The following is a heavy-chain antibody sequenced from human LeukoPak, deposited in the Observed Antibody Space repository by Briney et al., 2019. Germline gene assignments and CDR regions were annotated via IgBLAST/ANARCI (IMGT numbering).Heavy chain of an antibody. V-gene: IGHV4-59*01. J-gene: IGHJ6*03. CDR3: ARDLGFWSGSRPYYYMDV. D-gene: IGHD3-3*01. Sequence: SETLSLTCTVSGGSISSYYWSWIRQPPGKGLEWIGYIYYSGSTNYNPSLKSRVTISVDTSKNQFSLKLSSVTAADTAVYYCARDLGFWSGSRPYYYMDVWGKGTTVTVSS. CDR2: IYYSGST. CDR1: GGSISSYY.